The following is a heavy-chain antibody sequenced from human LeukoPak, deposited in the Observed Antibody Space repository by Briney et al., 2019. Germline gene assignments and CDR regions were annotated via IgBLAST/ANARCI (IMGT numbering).Heavy chain of an antibody. CDR2: ISYDGSKK. D-gene: IGHD2-2*01. V-gene: IGHV3-30*04. CDR3: ARDYSSTSVLDS. CDR1: GFTFSTYA. J-gene: IGHJ5*01. Sequence: PGGSLRLFCAASGFTFSTYALHWVRQAPGKGLEWVAVISYDGSKKYYADSLKGRFTISRDNSKNTLFLQMNSLRAEDTAVYYCARDYSSTSVLDSWGQGTLVTVSS.